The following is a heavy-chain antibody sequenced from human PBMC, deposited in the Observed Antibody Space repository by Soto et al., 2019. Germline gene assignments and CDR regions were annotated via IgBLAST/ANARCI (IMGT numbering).Heavy chain of an antibody. CDR1: GFTFSNYA. CDR2: ISGSGDST. CDR3: AKDTPQEWLLVFHY. D-gene: IGHD3-3*01. Sequence: EVQLLESGGGLVQPGGSLRLSCAGSGFTFSNYAMSWVRQDPGKGLEWVSAISGSGDSTYYANSVKGRFTISRDNSKNTLDLQKNSLRAEDTAVYYCAKDTPQEWLLVFHYWGQGTLVTVSS. V-gene: IGHV3-23*01. J-gene: IGHJ4*02.